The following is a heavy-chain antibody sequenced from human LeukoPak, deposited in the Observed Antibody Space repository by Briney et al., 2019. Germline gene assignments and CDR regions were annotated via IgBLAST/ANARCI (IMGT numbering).Heavy chain of an antibody. Sequence: GGSLRLSCAASGFTVTTKTMALVRQAPGRGLEWVSVFYSPGSTYYADSVHGRFTISRDTSLNTLFLQMNSLRAEDTAVYYCASARESCIGTTCYEYFHHWGQGTPLRVSS. D-gene: IGHD2-2*01. CDR3: ASARESCIGTTCYEYFHH. CDR2: FYSPGST. CDR1: GFTVTTKT. J-gene: IGHJ1*01. V-gene: IGHV3-53*01.